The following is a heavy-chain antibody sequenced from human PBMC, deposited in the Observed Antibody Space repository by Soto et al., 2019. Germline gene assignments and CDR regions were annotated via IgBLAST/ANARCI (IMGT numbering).Heavy chain of an antibody. J-gene: IGHJ3*01. D-gene: IGHD3-9*01. V-gene: IGHV4-59*08. CDR3: ASLHFDILTGYYAFDL. Sequence: SETLSLTCTVSGGSISGYYWSWIRQSPEKGLEYIGYISYSGSTNYNPSLKSRVTTSLDTSKNQFSLKLSSATAADTAIYYCASLHFDILTGYYAFDLWGQGTMVTVS. CDR2: ISYSGST. CDR1: GGSISGYY.